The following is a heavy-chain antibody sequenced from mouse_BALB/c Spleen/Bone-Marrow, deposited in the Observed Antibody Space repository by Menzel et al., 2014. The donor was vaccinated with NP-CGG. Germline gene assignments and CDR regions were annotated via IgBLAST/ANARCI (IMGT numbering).Heavy chain of an antibody. J-gene: IGHJ2*01. CDR2: INPSSGYT. V-gene: IGHV1-4*01. CDR3: ARRYYGSTFDY. D-gene: IGHD1-1*01. CDR1: GYTFTSYT. Sequence: VQGVESGAELARPGASVKMSCKASGYTFTSYTMHWVKQRPGQGLEWIGYINPSSGYTNYNQKFKDKATLTADKSSSTAYMRLSSLTSEDSAVYYCARRYYGSTFDYWGQGTTLTVSS.